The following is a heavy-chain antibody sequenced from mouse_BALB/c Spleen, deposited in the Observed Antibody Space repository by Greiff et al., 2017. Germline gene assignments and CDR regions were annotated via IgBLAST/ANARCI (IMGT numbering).Heavy chain of an antibody. D-gene: IGHD2-1*01. CDR1: GYNFTSYW. J-gene: IGHJ3*01. CDR3: ARTYGNYVWFAD. CDR2: IYPGSGCT. V-gene: IGHV1-55*01. Sequence: QVQLQQPGAELVKPGTSVKLSCKASGYNFTSYWINWVKLRPGQGLEWIGDIYPGSGCTNYNEQFKSKATLTVDTSSSTAYMQLSRLDAEDSALYYCARTYGNYVWFADWGEGTLVTVAA.